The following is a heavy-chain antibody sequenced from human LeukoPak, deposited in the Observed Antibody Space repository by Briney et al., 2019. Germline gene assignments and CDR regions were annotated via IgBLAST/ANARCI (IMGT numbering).Heavy chain of an antibody. CDR3: ARLVDYYYYMDV. CDR2: IKQDGSEK. CDR1: GFTFSSYW. V-gene: IGHV3-7*01. Sequence: GGTLRLSCAASGFTFSSYWMSWVRQAPGKGLEWLTNIKQDGSEKYYVDSVKGRFTISRDNAKNSLYLQMNSLRAEDTAVYYCARLVDYYYYMDVWGKGTTVTVSS. J-gene: IGHJ6*03.